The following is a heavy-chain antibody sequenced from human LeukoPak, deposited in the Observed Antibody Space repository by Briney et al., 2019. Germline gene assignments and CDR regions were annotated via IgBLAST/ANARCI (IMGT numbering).Heavy chain of an antibody. CDR2: INHSGST. CDR1: GGSFSGYY. V-gene: IGHV4-34*01. D-gene: IGHD3-22*01. Sequence: SETLSLTCAVYGGSFSGYYWSWIRQPPGKGLEWIGEINHSGSTNYNPSLKSRVTISVDTSKNQFSLKLSSVTAADTAVYYCARAVYDSSGYYYDASVYWGQGTLVTVSS. J-gene: IGHJ4*02. CDR3: ARAVYDSSGYYYDASVY.